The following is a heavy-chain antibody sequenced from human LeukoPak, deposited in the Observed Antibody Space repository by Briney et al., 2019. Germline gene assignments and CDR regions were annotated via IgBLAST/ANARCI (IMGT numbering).Heavy chain of an antibody. J-gene: IGHJ5*02. CDR1: SGSISSSSYY. CDR2: IYYSGST. D-gene: IGHD3-22*01. Sequence: SETLSLTCTVSSGSISSSSYYWGWIRQPPGKGLEWIGSIYYSGSTYYNPSLKSRVTISVDTSKNQFSLKLSSVTAADTAVYYCARHGVREIVVVITTLDNWFDPWGQGTLVTVSS. V-gene: IGHV4-39*01. CDR3: ARHGVREIVVVITTLDNWFDP.